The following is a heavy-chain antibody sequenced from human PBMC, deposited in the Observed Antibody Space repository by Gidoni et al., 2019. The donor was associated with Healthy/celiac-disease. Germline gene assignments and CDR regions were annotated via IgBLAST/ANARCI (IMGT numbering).Heavy chain of an antibody. CDR3: ARGPGGEVAATSPERGWFDP. V-gene: IGHV4-34*01. D-gene: IGHD2-15*01. CDR1: GGSFRGYD. CDR2: INHSGST. J-gene: IGHJ5*02. Sequence: QVQLQQWGAGLLKPSETLSLTCAVYGGSFRGYDWSWIRQPPGKGLEWIGEINHSGSTNYNPSLKSRVTISVDTSKNQFSLKLSSVTAADTAVYYCARGPGGEVAATSPERGWFDPWGQGTLVTVSS.